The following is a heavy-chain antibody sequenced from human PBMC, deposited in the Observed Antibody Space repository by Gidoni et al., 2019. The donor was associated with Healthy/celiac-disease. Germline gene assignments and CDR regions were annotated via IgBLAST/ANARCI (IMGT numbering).Heavy chain of an antibody. D-gene: IGHD6-6*01. CDR3: AKTSIAAHDGGGGYGTY. J-gene: IGHJ4*02. CDR1: GFTFSSYA. V-gene: IGHV3-23*01. Sequence: EVQLLESGGGLVQPGGSLRLSCAASGFTFSSYAIVWVRQAPGKGLAWVSAISGSGGRTYYADPGKGRFTLSRENSKNTLYLKMNSLRAEDPAVYYWAKTSIAAHDGGGGYGTYWGQGTLVTVSS. CDR2: ISGSGGRT.